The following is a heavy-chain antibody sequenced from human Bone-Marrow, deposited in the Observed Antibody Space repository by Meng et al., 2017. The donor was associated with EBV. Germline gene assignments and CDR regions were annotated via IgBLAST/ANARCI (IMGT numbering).Heavy chain of an antibody. J-gene: IGHJ4*02. CDR3: ARVGGYDYIWGSYRYAYFDY. CDR1: XCSVSSGSYY. CDR2: IYYSGST. Sequence: QVQLQESGPGLVKPSXXLSLTCTVPXCSVSSGSYYWSWIRQPPGKGLEWIGYIYYSGSTNYNPSLKSRVTISVDTSKNQFSLKLSSVTAADTAVYYCARVGGYDYIWGSYRYAYFDYWGQGTLVSVSS. D-gene: IGHD3-16*02. V-gene: IGHV4-61*01.